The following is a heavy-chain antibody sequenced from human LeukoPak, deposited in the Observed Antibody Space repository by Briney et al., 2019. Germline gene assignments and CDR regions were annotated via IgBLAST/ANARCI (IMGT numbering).Heavy chain of an antibody. Sequence: SGGSLRLSCAASGFTVSTNYMNWVRLAPGKGLEWVSIIYSDGTTYYADSVKGRFTISRDNAKNSLYLQMNSLRAEDTAVYYCAELGITMIGGVWGKGTTVTISS. CDR1: GFTVSTNY. CDR3: AELGITMIGGV. CDR2: IYSDGTT. D-gene: IGHD3-10*02. V-gene: IGHV3-53*01. J-gene: IGHJ6*04.